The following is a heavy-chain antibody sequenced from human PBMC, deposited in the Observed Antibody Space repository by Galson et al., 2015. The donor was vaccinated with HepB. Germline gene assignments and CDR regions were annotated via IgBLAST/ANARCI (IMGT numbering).Heavy chain of an antibody. V-gene: IGHV1-3*01. CDR2: INAGNGNT. J-gene: IGHJ3*02. CDR3: ARVGGGELLNTFDI. CDR1: GYTSTSYA. Sequence: SVKVSCKASGYTSTSYAMHWVRQAPGQRLEWMGWINAGNGNTKYSQKFQGRVTITRDTSASTAYMELSSLRSEDTAVYYCARVGGGELLNTFDIWGQGTMVTVSS. D-gene: IGHD1-26*01.